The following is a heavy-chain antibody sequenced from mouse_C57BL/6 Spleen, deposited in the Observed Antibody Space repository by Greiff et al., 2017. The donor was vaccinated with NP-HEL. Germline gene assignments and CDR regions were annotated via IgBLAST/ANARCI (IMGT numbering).Heavy chain of an antibody. J-gene: IGHJ3*01. CDR3: ARQRNYYGSSYWFAY. CDR1: GYTFTEYT. D-gene: IGHD1-1*01. Sequence: VKLVESGAELVKPGASVKLSCKASGYTFTEYTIHWVKQRSGQGLEWIGWFYPGSGSIKYNEKFKDKATLTADKSSSTVYMELSRLTSEDSAVYFCARQRNYYGSSYWFAYWGQGTLVTVSA. CDR2: FYPGSGSI. V-gene: IGHV1-62-2*01.